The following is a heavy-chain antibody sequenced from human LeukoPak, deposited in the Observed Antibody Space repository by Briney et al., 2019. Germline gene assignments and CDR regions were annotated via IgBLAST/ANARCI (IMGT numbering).Heavy chain of an antibody. CDR3: ARDRHSESDSEGDY. Sequence: GGSLRLSCAASGFTFSSYAMSWVRQAPGKGLEWVSAISGSGGSTYYADSVKGRFTISRDDATNSLYLQMNSLRVEDTALYYCARDRHSESDSEGDYWGQGTLVTVSS. CDR1: GFTFSSYA. CDR2: ISGSGGST. J-gene: IGHJ4*02. D-gene: IGHD4-11*01. V-gene: IGHV3-23*01.